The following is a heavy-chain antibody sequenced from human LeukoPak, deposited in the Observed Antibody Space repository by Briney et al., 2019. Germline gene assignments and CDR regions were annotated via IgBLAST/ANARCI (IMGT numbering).Heavy chain of an antibody. CDR3: ARGLAAGTGDYYYYYMDV. V-gene: IGHV3-20*04. CDR1: GFTFDDYG. CDR2: INWNGGST. D-gene: IGHD6-13*01. Sequence: SGGSLRLSCAASGFTFDDYGMSWVRQAPGKGLEWVTGINWNGGSTGYADSVKGRFTISRDNAKNSLYLQMNSLRAEDTALYYCARGLAAGTGDYYYYYMDVWGKGTTVTVSS. J-gene: IGHJ6*03.